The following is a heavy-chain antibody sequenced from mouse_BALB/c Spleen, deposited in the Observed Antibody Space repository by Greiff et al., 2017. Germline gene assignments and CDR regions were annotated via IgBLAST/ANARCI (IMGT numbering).Heavy chain of an antibody. J-gene: IGHJ2*01. D-gene: IGHD2-3*01. V-gene: IGHV1S135*01. Sequence: QLQQSGPELMKPGASVKISCKASGYSFTSYYMHWVKQSHGKSLEWIGYIDPFNGGTSYNQKFKGKATLTVDKSSSTAYMHLSSLTSEDSAVYYCARSSWLLPFDYWGQGTTLTVSS. CDR2: IDPFNGGT. CDR1: GYSFTSYY. CDR3: ARSSWLLPFDY.